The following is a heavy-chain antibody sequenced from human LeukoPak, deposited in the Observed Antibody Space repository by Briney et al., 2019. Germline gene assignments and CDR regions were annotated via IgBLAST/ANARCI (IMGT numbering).Heavy chain of an antibody. V-gene: IGHV3-74*01. CDR2: IKSEGSST. CDR1: GFTFSSYW. CDR3: ARAYNSHFDY. J-gene: IGHJ4*02. D-gene: IGHD1-1*01. Sequence: GGSPRLSCAASGFTFSSYWMHWGREAPGEGLVCVSRIKSEGSSTSYADSVKGRFTISRDDVKNTLYLQMNSLRAEDTAVYYCARAYNSHFDYWGQGALVPVST.